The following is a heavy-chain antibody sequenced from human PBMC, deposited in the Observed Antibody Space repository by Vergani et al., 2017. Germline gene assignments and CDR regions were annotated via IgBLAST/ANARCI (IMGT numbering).Heavy chain of an antibody. J-gene: IGHJ5*02. CDR2: IYYSGTT. CDR1: GAYVGSGGYY. D-gene: IGHD2-15*01. Sequence: QVQLQESGPGLVKASQTLSLTCSVSGAYVGSGGYYWSWVRQRPGMGLDWIGYIYYSGTTYYHPSLESRLTISLDTSENHLSLKLTSVTAADTAVYYCTRHWAVVAANNWFDPWGQGTLVTVS. V-gene: IGHV4-31*03. CDR3: TRHWAVVAANNWFDP.